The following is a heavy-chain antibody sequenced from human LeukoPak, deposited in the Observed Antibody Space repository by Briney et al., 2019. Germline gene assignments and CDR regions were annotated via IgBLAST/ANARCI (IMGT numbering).Heavy chain of an antibody. J-gene: IGHJ4*02. D-gene: IGHD6-13*01. CDR3: ARRSSSSDY. V-gene: IGHV3-21*01. CDR2: ISSSSSYI. CDR1: GFTFSSYA. Sequence: GGSLRLSCAASGFTFSSYAMSWVRQAPGKGLEWVSSISSSSSYIYYADSVKGRFTISRDNAKNSLYLQMNSLRAEDTAVYYCARRSSSSDYWGQGTLVTVSS.